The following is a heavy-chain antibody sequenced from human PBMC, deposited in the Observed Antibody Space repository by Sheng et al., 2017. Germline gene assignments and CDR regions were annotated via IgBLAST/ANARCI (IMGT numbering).Heavy chain of an antibody. D-gene: IGHD2-2*01. V-gene: IGHV3-53*01. CDR2: IYSGGST. J-gene: IGHJ4*02. CDR1: GFTVTSNY. CDR3: ARTRSTSSYYFDY. Sequence: EVQLVESGGGLIQPGGFLRLSCAASGFTVTSNYMTWVRQAPGKGLEWVSVIYSGGSTYYADSVKGRFTISRDNSKNMLYLQMNSLRAEDTAVYYCARTRSTSSYYFDYWGQGTLVTVSS.